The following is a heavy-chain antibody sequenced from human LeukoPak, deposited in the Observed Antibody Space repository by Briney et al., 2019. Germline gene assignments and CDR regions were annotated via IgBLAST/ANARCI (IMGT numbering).Heavy chain of an antibody. CDR1: GYTFTSYY. CDR3: ARDPGVPGYYYYYMDV. D-gene: IGHD1-14*01. V-gene: IGHV1-46*01. J-gene: IGHJ6*03. Sequence: ASVKVSCKASGYTFTSYYIHWVRQAPGQGLEWMGTINPSGGGTSHAQKFQGRVTMTRDMSTTTVYKELSSLRSEDTAVYYCARDPGVPGYYYYYMDVWGKGTTVTVSS. CDR2: INPSGGGT.